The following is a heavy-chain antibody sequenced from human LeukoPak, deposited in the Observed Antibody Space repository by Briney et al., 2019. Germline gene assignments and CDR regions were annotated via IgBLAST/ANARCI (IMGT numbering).Heavy chain of an antibody. J-gene: IGHJ3*02. V-gene: IGHV1-69*13. Sequence: SVKVSCKASGGTFSSYAISWVRQAPGQGLEWVGGIIPILGTANYAQKFQGRVTITADESTSTAYMELSSLRSEDTAVYYCAAKSWGSGAFDIWGQGTMVTVSS. CDR3: AAKSWGSGAFDI. CDR2: IIPILGTA. D-gene: IGHD3-16*01. CDR1: GGTFSSYA.